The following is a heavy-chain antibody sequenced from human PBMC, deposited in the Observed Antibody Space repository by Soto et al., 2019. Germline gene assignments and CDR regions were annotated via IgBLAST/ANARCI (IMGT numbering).Heavy chain of an antibody. CDR3: ARSVSFRYQLLRRGMEV. J-gene: IGHJ6*02. D-gene: IGHD2-2*01. Sequence: QVQLVQFGAEVKKPGSSVKVSCKASGGTFSSYAISWVRQAPGQGLEWMGGIIPIFVTANYEQKFQGRVMIILDESTSTAYMELSSLRSEDTAVYYCARSVSFRYQLLRRGMEVWGQGTTVTVSS. CDR1: GGTFSSYA. V-gene: IGHV1-69*01. CDR2: IIPIFVTA.